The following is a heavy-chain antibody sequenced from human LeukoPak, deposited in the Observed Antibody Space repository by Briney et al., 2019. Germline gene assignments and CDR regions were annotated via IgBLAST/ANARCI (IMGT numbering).Heavy chain of an antibody. CDR1: GGSFSGYY. V-gene: IGHV4-34*01. CDR3: ARTYDSSGYYPFDY. Sequence: SETLSLTCAVYGGSFSGYYWSWIRQPPGKGLEWIGEINHSGSTNYNPSLKSRVTISVDTSKNQFSLKLSSVTAADTAVYYCARTYDSSGYYPFDYWGQGTLVTVSS. D-gene: IGHD3-22*01. J-gene: IGHJ4*02. CDR2: INHSGST.